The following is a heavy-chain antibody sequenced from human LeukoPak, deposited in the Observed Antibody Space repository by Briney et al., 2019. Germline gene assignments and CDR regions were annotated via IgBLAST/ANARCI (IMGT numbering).Heavy chain of an antibody. Sequence: ASVKASCKASGYTFTSYGISWVRQAPGQGLEWMGWISAYNGNTNYAQKLQGRVTMTTDTSTSTAYMELRSLRSDDTAVYYCARTKDVVVPAASFDPWGQGTLVTVSS. J-gene: IGHJ5*02. CDR1: GYTFTSYG. D-gene: IGHD2-2*01. CDR2: ISAYNGNT. CDR3: ARTKDVVVPAASFDP. V-gene: IGHV1-18*01.